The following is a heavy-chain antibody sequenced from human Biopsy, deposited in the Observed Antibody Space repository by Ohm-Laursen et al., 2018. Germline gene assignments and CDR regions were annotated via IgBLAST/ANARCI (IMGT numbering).Heavy chain of an antibody. CDR1: GDSISSYY. CDR3: ARDRGYYSDRTVPGYFDL. D-gene: IGHD3-22*01. V-gene: IGHV4-59*01. CDR2: VYYTGST. Sequence: SQTLSLTCTVSGDSISSYYWSWIRQPPGKGLQGIGYVYYTGSTDYNPSRQSRVTISVDTSKNHFSLRLRSVTPADTAIYYCARDRGYYSDRTVPGYFDLWGRGTLVPVSS. J-gene: IGHJ2*01.